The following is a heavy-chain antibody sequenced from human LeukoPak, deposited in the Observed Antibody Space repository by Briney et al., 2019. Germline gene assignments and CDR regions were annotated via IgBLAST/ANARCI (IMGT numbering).Heavy chain of an antibody. CDR2: IYYSGST. CDR3: ARGGYYYAPLDY. CDR1: GGSISSGDYY. D-gene: IGHD3-22*01. V-gene: IGHV4-30-4*08. Sequence: PSETLSLTCTVSGGSISSGDYYWSWIRQPPGTGLEWIGYIYYSGSTYYNPSLKSRVTISVDTSKNQFSLKLSSVTAADTAVYYCARGGYYYAPLDYWGQGTLVTVSS. J-gene: IGHJ4*02.